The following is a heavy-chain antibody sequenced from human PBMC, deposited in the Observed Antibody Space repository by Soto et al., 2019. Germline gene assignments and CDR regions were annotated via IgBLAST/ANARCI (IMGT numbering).Heavy chain of an antibody. D-gene: IGHD5-12*01. CDR2: IHYGVST. CDR3: ARLYSGYERNAFDI. CDR1: GGSISSDY. Sequence: PSETLSLTCTVSGGSISSDYWSWIRQPPGKGLEWIGYIHYGVSTNYNPSLKSRVTISVDTSKNQFSLKLSSVTAADTALYYCARLYSGYERNAFDIWGQGTMVT. V-gene: IGHV4-59*08. J-gene: IGHJ3*02.